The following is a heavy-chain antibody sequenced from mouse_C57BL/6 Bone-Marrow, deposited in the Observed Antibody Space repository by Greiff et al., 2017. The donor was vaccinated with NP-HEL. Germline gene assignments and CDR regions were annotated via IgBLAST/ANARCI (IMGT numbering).Heavy chain of an antibody. V-gene: IGHV1-22*01. CDR1: GYTFTDYY. CDR3: ARNLTTGVEY. D-gene: IGHD1-1*01. J-gene: IGHJ3*01. CDR2: INPNNGGT. Sequence: EVKLQESGPELVKPGASVKMSCKASGYTFTDYYMHWVKQSHGKSLEWIGYINPNNGGTSYNQKFKGKATLTVNKSSSTAYLELRSLTSEDSAIYYCARNLTTGVEYWGQGTLVTVSA.